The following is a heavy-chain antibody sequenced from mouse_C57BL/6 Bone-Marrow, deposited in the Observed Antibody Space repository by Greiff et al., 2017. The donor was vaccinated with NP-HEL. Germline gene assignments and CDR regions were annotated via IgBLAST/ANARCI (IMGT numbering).Heavy chain of an antibody. J-gene: IGHJ2*01. V-gene: IGHV5-15*04. CDR1: GFTFSDYG. D-gene: IGHD3-3*01. CDR3: ARRGGRGYFDY. Sequence: EVQLVESGGGLVQPGGSLKLSCAASGFTFSDYGMAWVRQAPRKGPEWVAFISNLAYSIYYADTVTGRFTISRENAKNTLYLEMSSLMSEDTAMYYCARRGGRGYFDYWGQGTTLTVSS. CDR2: ISNLAYSI.